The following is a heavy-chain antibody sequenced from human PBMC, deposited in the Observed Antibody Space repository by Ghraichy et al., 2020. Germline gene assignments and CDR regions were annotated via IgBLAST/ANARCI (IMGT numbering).Heavy chain of an antibody. CDR2: IKQDGSEK. V-gene: IGHV3-7*01. J-gene: IGHJ4*02. CDR3: AREIPVITFGGVIADYFDY. CDR1: GFTFSSYW. D-gene: IGHD3-16*02. Sequence: GGSLRLSCAASGFTFSSYWMSWVRQAPGKGLEWVANIKQDGSEKYYVDSVKGRFTISRDNAKNSLYLQMNSLRAEDTAVYYCAREIPVITFGGVIADYFDYWGQGTLVTVSS.